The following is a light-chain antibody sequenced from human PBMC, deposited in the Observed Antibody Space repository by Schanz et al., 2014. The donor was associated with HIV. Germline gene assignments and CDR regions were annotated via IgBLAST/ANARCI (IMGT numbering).Light chain of an antibody. CDR3: SSSTSSGTVV. CDR2: GNN. CDR1: TSNIGAGYD. V-gene: IGLV1-40*01. J-gene: IGLJ2*01. Sequence: QSVLTQPPSVSGAPGQRVSISCTGNTSNIGAGYDVHWYLQLPGSAPKLLIYGNNNRPSGVPDRFSGSKSGTSASLAISGLQSEDEADYYCSSSTSSGTVVFGGGTKLTVL.